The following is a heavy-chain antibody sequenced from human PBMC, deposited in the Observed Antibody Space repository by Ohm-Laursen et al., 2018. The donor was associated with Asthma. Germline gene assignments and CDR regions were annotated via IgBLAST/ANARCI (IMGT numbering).Heavy chain of an antibody. V-gene: IGHV3-21*01. J-gene: IGHJ1*01. CDR2: ISTASTFI. Sequence: LRLSCAASGYTFSRYSIHWVRQVPGKGLEWVASISTASTFIYYADSVRGRFTTSRDDAKNSVYLQMNSLRAEDTALYYCARIGPEWELPGREYSLHHWGQGTQVTVSS. CDR1: GYTFSRYS. D-gene: IGHD1-26*01. CDR3: ARIGPEWELPGREYSLHH.